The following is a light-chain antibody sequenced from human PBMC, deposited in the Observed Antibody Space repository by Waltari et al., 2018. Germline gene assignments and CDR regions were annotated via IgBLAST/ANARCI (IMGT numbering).Light chain of an antibody. Sequence: EIVLTQSPATLSVSPGERATLSCRASQSVSSYLAWYQQKPGQAPRLLIYDASNRATGIPARFSGSGSGADFTLTISRLEPADFAVYYCQQRSNWPLTFGGGTKVEIK. J-gene: IGKJ4*01. CDR2: DAS. CDR3: QQRSNWPLT. V-gene: IGKV3-11*01. CDR1: QSVSSY.